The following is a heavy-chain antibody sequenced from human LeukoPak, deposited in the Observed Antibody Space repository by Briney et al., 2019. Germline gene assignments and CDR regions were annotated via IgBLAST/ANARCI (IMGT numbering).Heavy chain of an antibody. J-gene: IGHJ4*02. Sequence: GGSLRLSCAASGFTFDDYTMHWVRQAPGKGLEWVSLISWDGGSTYYADSVKGRFTISRDNSKNSLYLQMNSLRTEDTALYYCVRDRGYCSGGTCYALWDYWGQGTLVAVSS. D-gene: IGHD2-15*01. CDR3: VRDRGYCSGGTCYALWDY. CDR2: ISWDGGST. V-gene: IGHV3-43*01. CDR1: GFTFDDYT.